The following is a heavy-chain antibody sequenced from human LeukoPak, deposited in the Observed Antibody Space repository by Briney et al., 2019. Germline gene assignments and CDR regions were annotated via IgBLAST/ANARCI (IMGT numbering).Heavy chain of an antibody. J-gene: IGHJ5*02. V-gene: IGHV1-8*01. CDR3: ARLSSHYGDYKVDP. CDR2: MNPNSGKT. D-gene: IGHD4-17*01. Sequence: ASVKVSCKASGYPFNNYDINWVRQATGQGLEWMGWMNPNSGKTGYAQNFQGRVTMTRDTSISTAYMELSSLRSEDTAVYYCARLSSHYGDYKVDPWGQGTLVTVSS. CDR1: GYPFNNYD.